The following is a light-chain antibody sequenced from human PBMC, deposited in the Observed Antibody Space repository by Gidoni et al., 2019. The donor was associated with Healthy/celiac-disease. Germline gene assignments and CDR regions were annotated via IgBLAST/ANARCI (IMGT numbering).Light chain of an antibody. Sequence: SYELPQPPSVSVSPGHTARITCSGDALPKQYAYWYQQKPGQAPVLVIYQDSERPVGIPERFSGSSSGTTVTLTISGVQAEDEADYYCQSADSSGTYVVFGGGTKLTVL. CDR2: QDS. CDR1: ALPKQY. J-gene: IGLJ2*01. V-gene: IGLV3-25*03. CDR3: QSADSSGTYVV.